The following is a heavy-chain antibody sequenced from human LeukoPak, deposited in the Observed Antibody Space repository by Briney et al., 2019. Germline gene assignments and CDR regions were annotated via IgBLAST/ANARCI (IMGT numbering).Heavy chain of an antibody. CDR2: IYSGVSA. V-gene: IGHV3-53*01. J-gene: IGHJ4*02. D-gene: IGHD3-22*01. CDR1: EFTVSSNY. CDR3: ARVVGRRAGYDGSGYSDY. Sequence: PGGSLRLSCAASEFTVSSNYMSWVRQAPGKGLEWVSDIYSGVSAYYADSVKGRFTISTDNSKNTLYLQMHSLIAGDTTAYYCARVVGRRAGYDGSGYSDYWGQGTVVTVSS.